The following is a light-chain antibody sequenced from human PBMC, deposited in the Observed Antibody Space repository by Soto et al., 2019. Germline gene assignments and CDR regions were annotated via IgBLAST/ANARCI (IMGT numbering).Light chain of an antibody. J-gene: IGKJ1*01. V-gene: IGKV1-5*03. CDR1: QNIDRW. Sequence: DIQMTQSPSTPSASVGDRVTITCRASQNIDRWLAWYQQKPGKAPNLLIYVASNLESGVPSRFSGSGSGTEFTLTISSLRPDDFATYYCQQYNSYPWTFGQGTKVEIK. CDR2: VAS. CDR3: QQYNSYPWT.